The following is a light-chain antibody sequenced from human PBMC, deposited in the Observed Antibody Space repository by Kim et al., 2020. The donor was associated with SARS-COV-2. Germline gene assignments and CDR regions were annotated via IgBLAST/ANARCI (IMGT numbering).Light chain of an antibody. J-gene: IGKJ2*02. CDR3: QQYDTSPCT. CDR2: GAS. Sequence: LSPAERATLACRASQSGDSTCLGWYQQKPGQAPSLLIYGASSRATGIPDRFSGSGSGTDFTLTISRLEPEGFATYYCQQYDTSPCTFGQGTKLEI. CDR1: QSGDSTC. V-gene: IGKV3-20*01.